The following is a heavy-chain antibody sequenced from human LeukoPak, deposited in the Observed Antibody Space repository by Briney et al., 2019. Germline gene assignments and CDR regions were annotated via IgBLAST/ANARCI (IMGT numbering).Heavy chain of an antibody. CDR1: GFTFSSYA. D-gene: IGHD1-26*01. CDR2: ISGRGGST. CDR3: AKDLAVAQWELLENDAFDI. Sequence: GGSLRLSCAASGFTFSSYAMSWVRQAPGKGLEWVSAISGRGGSTYYADSVKGRFTISRDNSKNTLYLQMNSLRAEDTAVYYCAKDLAVAQWELLENDAFDIWGQGTMVTVSS. J-gene: IGHJ3*02. V-gene: IGHV3-23*01.